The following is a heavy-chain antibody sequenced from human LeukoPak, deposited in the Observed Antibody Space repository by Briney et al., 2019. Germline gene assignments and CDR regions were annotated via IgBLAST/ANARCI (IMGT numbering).Heavy chain of an antibody. D-gene: IGHD3-16*01. V-gene: IGHV4-59*08. CDR1: GGSISSYY. J-gene: IGHJ5*02. CDR2: IYYSGST. Sequence: SETLSLTCTVSGGSISSYYWSWIRQPPGKGLEWIGHIYYSGSTNYNPSLRSRVTISVDTSKNQFSLKLSSVTAADTAVYYCARQRYYDYVWGPWGQGTLVTVSS. CDR3: ARQRYYDYVWGP.